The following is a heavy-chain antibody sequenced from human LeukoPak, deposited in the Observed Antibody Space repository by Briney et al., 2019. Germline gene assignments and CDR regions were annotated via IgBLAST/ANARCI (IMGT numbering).Heavy chain of an antibody. V-gene: IGHV3-43*01. D-gene: IGHD3-16*01. J-gene: IGHJ4*02. CDR1: GFTFDDYT. CDR2: ISWDGGST. CDR3: AKSTSYAPGLDY. Sequence: PGGSLRLSCAASGFTFDDYTMHWVRQAPGKGLEWVSLISWDGGSTYYADSVKGRFTISRDNSKNSLYLQMNSLRTEDTALYYCAKSTSYAPGLDYWGQGTLVTVSS.